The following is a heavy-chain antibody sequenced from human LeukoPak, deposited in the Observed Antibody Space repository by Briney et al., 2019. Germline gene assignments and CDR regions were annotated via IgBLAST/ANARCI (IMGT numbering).Heavy chain of an antibody. CDR1: GFTFSSYS. J-gene: IGHJ4*02. CDR3: AREDYGDYGGFDY. Sequence: GGSLRLSCAASGFTFSSYSMNWVRQAPGKGLEWVSSISSSSSYIYYADSVKGRFTISRDNAKNSLYLQMNSLRAEDTAVYYCAREDYGDYGGFDYWGQGTLVTVSS. V-gene: IGHV3-21*04. CDR2: ISSSSSYI. D-gene: IGHD4-17*01.